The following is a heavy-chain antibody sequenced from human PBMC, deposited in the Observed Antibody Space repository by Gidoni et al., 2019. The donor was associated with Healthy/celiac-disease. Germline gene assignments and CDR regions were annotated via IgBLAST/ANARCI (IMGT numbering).Heavy chain of an antibody. D-gene: IGHD3-3*01. V-gene: IGHV4-34*01. CDR3: ARLSAIFGVVIIYGMDV. CDR1: GGSFSGYY. CDR2: INHSGTT. Sequence: QVQLQPWAAALLKPSATLSLTCAVYGGSFSGYYWSWIRQPPGKGLEWIGEINHSGTTNYKQSQKRGVTISVDTSKNQFSQNLSSVTAADTAVYYCARLSAIFGVVIIYGMDVWGQGTTVTVSS. J-gene: IGHJ6*02.